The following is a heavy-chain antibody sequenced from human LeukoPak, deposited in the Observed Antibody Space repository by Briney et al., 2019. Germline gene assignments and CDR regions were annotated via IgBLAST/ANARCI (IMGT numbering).Heavy chain of an antibody. J-gene: IGHJ4*02. CDR1: GFTFSSYA. CDR3: AKRGYSYGQFDY. CDR2: ISDSGGYT. Sequence: GGSLRLSCAASGFTFSSYAMDWVRQAPGKGLEWVSAISDSGGYTYYADSVKGRFTISRDNSKNTLYLQMNSLRAEDTAVYYCAKRGYSYGQFDYWGQGTLVTVSS. V-gene: IGHV3-23*01. D-gene: IGHD5-18*01.